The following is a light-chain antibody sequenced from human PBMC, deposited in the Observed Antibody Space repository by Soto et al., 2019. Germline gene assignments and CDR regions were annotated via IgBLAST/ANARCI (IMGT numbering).Light chain of an antibody. Sequence: QSALTPPRSVSGSPGQSVTISCTGTSSDVGDYNYVSWYQQYPGKAPKLVIYDVSKRPSGVPDRFSGSKSGNTASLTISGLQAEDEADYYCCSFAGSYTFWVFGGGTKLTVL. V-gene: IGLV2-11*01. J-gene: IGLJ3*02. CDR1: SSDVGDYNY. CDR3: CSFAGSYTFWV. CDR2: DVS.